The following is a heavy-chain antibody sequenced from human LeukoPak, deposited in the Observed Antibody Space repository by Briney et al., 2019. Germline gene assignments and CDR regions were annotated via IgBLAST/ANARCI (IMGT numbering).Heavy chain of an antibody. CDR2: ISYDGSNK. Sequence: PGGSLRLSCAASGFTFSSYAMHWVRQAPGKGLEWVAVISYDGSNKYYADSVKGRFTISRDNSKNTLYLQMNSLRAEDTAVYYCARDWKNYYGSGSYHRFDPWGQGTLVTVSS. D-gene: IGHD3-10*01. CDR3: ARDWKNYYGSGSYHRFDP. V-gene: IGHV3-30-3*01. CDR1: GFTFSSYA. J-gene: IGHJ5*02.